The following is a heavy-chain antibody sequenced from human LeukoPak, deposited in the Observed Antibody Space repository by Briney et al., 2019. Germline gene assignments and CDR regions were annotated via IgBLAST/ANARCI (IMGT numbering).Heavy chain of an antibody. CDR2: INPTSGGT. J-gene: IGHJ6*03. Sequence: GASVRVSCKASGYTFTDYYLHWVRQAPGQGLEWMGWINPTSGGTNYAQRFQGRVTMTRDTSINTAYMELGRLRSDDTAVYYCARGRAAGTPDYMDVWGKGTTVTISS. D-gene: IGHD6-13*01. CDR1: GYTFTDYY. CDR3: ARGRAAGTPDYMDV. V-gene: IGHV1-2*02.